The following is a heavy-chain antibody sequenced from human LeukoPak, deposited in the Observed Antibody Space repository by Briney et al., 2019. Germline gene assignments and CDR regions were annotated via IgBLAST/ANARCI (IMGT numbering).Heavy chain of an antibody. Sequence: KPGGSLRLSCAASGFTFSYYGMHWVRQAPGKGLEWVAFIRYDASDKYYADSVKGRFTISRDNSKNTLYLQMNSLRAEDTAVYYCAKDLIRDIWFGESWGQGTLVTVSS. CDR2: IRYDASDK. CDR1: GFTFSYYG. V-gene: IGHV3-30*02. D-gene: IGHD3-10*01. J-gene: IGHJ5*02. CDR3: AKDLIRDIWFGES.